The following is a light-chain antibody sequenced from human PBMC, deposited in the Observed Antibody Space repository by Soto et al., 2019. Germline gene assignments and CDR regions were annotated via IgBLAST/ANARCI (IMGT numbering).Light chain of an antibody. CDR2: GAS. CDR3: QRYNNWPVT. Sequence: EIVMTQSPATLSVSPGERATLSCRASQSVSSNLAWYQQKPGQAPRLLIYGASTRATGIPARFSGSVSGTEFTLTISSLQSEDFAVYYCQRYNNWPVTFGPGTKVDIK. CDR1: QSVSSN. V-gene: IGKV3-15*01. J-gene: IGKJ3*01.